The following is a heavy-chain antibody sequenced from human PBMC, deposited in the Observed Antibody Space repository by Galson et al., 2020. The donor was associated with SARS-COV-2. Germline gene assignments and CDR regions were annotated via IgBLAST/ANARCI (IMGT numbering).Heavy chain of an antibody. Sequence: SETLSLTCTVSGGSFDSNYWTWIRQAPGKGLEWIGFINYRGTTDYNPSLNSRVTMSVDTSRNQFSLKLTSVTAADTAVYYCARVCSSYSCWGHYYMDVWGKGTTVTVSS. CDR2: INYRGTT. CDR1: GGSFDSNY. D-gene: IGHD2-2*01. CDR3: ARVCSSYSCWGHYYMDV. J-gene: IGHJ6*03. V-gene: IGHV4-59*01.